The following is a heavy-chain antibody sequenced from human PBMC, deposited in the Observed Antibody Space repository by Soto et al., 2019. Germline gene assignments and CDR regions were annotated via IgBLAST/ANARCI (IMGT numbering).Heavy chain of an antibody. V-gene: IGHV4-31*03. D-gene: IGHD3-3*01. J-gene: IGHJ4*02. CDR1: GGSISSGGYY. CDR2: IYYSGST. Sequence: SETLSLTCTVSGGSISSGGYYWSWIRQHPGKGLEWIGYIYYSGSTYYNPSLKSRVTISVDTSKNQFSLKLSSVTAADTAVYYCASGLSVLRFLEWPYYFDYWGQGTLVTVSS. CDR3: ASGLSVLRFLEWPYYFDY.